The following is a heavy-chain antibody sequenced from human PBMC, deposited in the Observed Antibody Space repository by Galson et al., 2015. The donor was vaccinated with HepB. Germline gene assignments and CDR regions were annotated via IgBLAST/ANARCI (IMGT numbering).Heavy chain of an antibody. Sequence: SLRLSCAASRFTFSMSWVRQAPGKGLEWVSGISGNVDYTYYADSVKGRFTISRDSSKNTLYLQMNSLRAEDTAVYYCATEVLYGSGSYDSWGQGTLVTVSS. CDR1: RFTFS. CDR2: ISGNVDYT. J-gene: IGHJ4*02. CDR3: ATEVLYGSGSYDS. D-gene: IGHD3-10*01. V-gene: IGHV3-23*01.